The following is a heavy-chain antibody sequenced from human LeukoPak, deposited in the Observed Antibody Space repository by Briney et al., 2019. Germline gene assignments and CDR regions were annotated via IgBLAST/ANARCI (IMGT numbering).Heavy chain of an antibody. CDR2: INHSGST. D-gene: IGHD6-13*01. CDR1: GGSFSGYY. CDR3: ARPTGYSINWFDP. V-gene: IGHV4-34*01. Sequence: SETLSLTCAVYGGSFSGYYWSWIRQPPGKGLEWIGEINHSGSTNYNPSLKSRVTISVDTSKNQFSLKLSSVTAADTAVYYCARPTGYSINWFDPWGQGTLVTVSS. J-gene: IGHJ5*02.